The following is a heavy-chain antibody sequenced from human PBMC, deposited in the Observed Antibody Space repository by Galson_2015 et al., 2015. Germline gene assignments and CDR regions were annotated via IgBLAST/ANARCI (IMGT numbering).Heavy chain of an antibody. Sequence: SLRLSCAASGFTFSSYAMSWVRQAPGKGLEWVSAISGSGGSTYYADSVKGRFTISRDNSKNTLYLQMNSLRAEDTAVYYCAKDRYSSGWPRGFDYWGQGTLVTVSS. D-gene: IGHD6-19*01. CDR2: ISGSGGST. J-gene: IGHJ4*02. CDR1: GFTFSSYA. CDR3: AKDRYSSGWPRGFDY. V-gene: IGHV3-23*01.